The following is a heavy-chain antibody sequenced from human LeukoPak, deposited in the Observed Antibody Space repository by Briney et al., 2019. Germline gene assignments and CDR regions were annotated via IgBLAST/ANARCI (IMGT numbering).Heavy chain of an antibody. CDR3: ARGLTYYYDSSGVRSFGYYFDY. CDR2: INHSGST. D-gene: IGHD3-22*01. Sequence: PSETLSLTCAVYGGSFSGYYWSWIRQPPGKGLEWIGEINHSGSTNYNPSLKSRVTISVDTSKNQSSLKLSSVTAADTAVYYCARGLTYYYDSSGVRSFGYYFDYWGQGTLVTVSS. J-gene: IGHJ4*02. V-gene: IGHV4-34*01. CDR1: GGSFSGYY.